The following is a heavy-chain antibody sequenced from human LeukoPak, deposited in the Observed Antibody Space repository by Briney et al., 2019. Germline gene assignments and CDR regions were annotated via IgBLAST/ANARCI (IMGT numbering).Heavy chain of an antibody. CDR2: IYTSGST. J-gene: IGHJ4*02. D-gene: IGHD2-15*01. CDR3: ARVDLRAAYFDY. CDR1: GGSISSYY. Sequence: PSETLSLTCTVSGGSISSYYWSWIRQPPGKGLEWIGYIYTSGSTNYNPSLKSRVTISVDTSKKQFSLKLSSVTAADTAVYYCARVDLRAAYFDYWGQGTLVTVSS. V-gene: IGHV4-4*08.